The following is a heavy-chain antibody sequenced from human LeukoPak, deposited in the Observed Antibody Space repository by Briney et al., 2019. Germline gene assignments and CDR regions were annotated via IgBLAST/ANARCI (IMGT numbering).Heavy chain of an antibody. CDR1: EFSFSSYS. Sequence: GGSLRLSCTASEFSFSSYSMNWVRQAPGKGLEWVSYISSSNRNIYYADSVKGRFTISRDNAKNSLYLQMNSLRAEDTAVYYCAGNYYDSSGYYYWGQGTLVTVSS. D-gene: IGHD3-22*01. CDR3: AGNYYDSSGYYY. V-gene: IGHV3-48*01. CDR2: ISSSNRNI. J-gene: IGHJ4*02.